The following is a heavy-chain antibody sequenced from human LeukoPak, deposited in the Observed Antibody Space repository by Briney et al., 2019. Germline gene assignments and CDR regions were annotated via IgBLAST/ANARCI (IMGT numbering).Heavy chain of an antibody. Sequence: SVKVSCKASGGTFSSYAISWVRQAPGQGLEWMGGIIPIFGTANYAQKFQGRVTITADESTSTAYMELSSLRSEDTAVYYCARDGGRDILTGHAPIPQGLRRLSYYYYYMDVWGKGTTVTISS. D-gene: IGHD3-9*01. CDR1: GGTFSSYA. J-gene: IGHJ6*03. V-gene: IGHV1-69*13. CDR2: IIPIFGTA. CDR3: ARDGGRDILTGHAPIPQGLRRLSYYYYYMDV.